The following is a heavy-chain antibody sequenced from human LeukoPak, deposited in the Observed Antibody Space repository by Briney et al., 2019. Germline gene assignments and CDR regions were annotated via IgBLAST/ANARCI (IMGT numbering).Heavy chain of an antibody. J-gene: IGHJ5*02. CDR1: GYTFTGFY. CDR3: ARARQEPNWFDP. V-gene: IGHV1-46*01. D-gene: IGHD1-14*01. CDR2: INPSGGST. Sequence: ASVKVSCKASGYTFTGFYMHWVRQAPGQGLEWMGIINPSGGSTSYAQKFQGRVTITTDESTSTAYMELSSLRSEDTAVYYCARARQEPNWFDPRGQGTLVTVSS.